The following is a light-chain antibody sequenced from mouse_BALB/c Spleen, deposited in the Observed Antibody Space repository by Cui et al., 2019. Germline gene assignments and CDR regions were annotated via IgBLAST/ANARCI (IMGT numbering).Light chain of an antibody. J-gene: IGKJ1*01. CDR1: QNINVW. V-gene: IGKV11-125*01. CDR2: KAS. CDR3: QQGQSYPRT. Sequence: QMNQSPSSLSASLGDTITITSHASQNINVWLSWYQQKPGNIPKLLIYKASNLYTGVPSRFSGSGSGTGFTLTISSLQPEDIATYYCQQGQSYPRTFGGGTKLEIK.